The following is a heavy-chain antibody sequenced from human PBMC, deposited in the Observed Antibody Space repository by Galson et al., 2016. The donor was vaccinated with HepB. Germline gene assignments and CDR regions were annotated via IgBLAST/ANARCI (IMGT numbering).Heavy chain of an antibody. CDR1: GGSNSSKPYY. Sequence: SETLSLTCTVSGGSNSSKPYYWGWIRQSPGTGLEWIGSISQSGTTYYNPPLKSRVTMSVDTSKKQFSLKLSSVTAIDTAVYYCVRQIYIAVAGAWGQGALVSVSS. D-gene: IGHD6-19*01. V-gene: IGHV4-39*01. CDR2: ISQSGTT. CDR3: VRQIYIAVAGA. J-gene: IGHJ5*02.